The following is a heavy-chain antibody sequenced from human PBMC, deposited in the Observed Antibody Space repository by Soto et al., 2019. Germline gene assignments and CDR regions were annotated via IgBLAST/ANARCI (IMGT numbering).Heavy chain of an antibody. Sequence: PGGSLRLSCAASGFTFSSYAMSWVRQAPGKGLEWVSAISGSGGSTYYADSVKGRFTISRDNSKNTLYLQMNSLRAEDTAVYYCARDREAYYDILTGTDAFDIWGQGTMVTVSS. CDR1: GFTFSSYA. CDR2: ISGSGGST. D-gene: IGHD3-9*01. CDR3: ARDREAYYDILTGTDAFDI. V-gene: IGHV3-23*01. J-gene: IGHJ3*02.